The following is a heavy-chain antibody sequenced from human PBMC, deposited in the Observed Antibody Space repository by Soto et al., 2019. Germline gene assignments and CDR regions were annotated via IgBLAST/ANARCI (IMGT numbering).Heavy chain of an antibody. V-gene: IGHV3-23*01. CDR3: AQDAVSGDGLWLAGD. D-gene: IGHD2-21*02. CDR2: MTGSGGDI. J-gene: IGHJ1*01. Sequence: PGGSLRLSCSASGFSVSTYATMWVRQPPGKGQEWVAGMTGSGGDIRYADAVKGRFTISKDNSKNTLYLQMNSLRAEDTAIYYCAQDAVSGDGLWLAGDWSLGKRVIVSS. CDR1: GFSVSTYA.